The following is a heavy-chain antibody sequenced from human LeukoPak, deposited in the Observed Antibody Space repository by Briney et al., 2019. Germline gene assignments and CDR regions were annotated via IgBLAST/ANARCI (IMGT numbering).Heavy chain of an antibody. V-gene: IGHV1-18*01. CDR3: ARDFGYRSTHDY. D-gene: IGHD6-25*01. J-gene: IGHJ4*02. CDR1: GYTFTSYA. Sequence: ASVKVSCKASGYTFTSYAMHWVRQAPGQGLEWMGWISAYNGNTNYAQKLQGRVTMTTDTSTSTAYMELRSLRSDDTAVYYCARDFGYRSTHDYWGQGTLVTVSS. CDR2: ISAYNGNT.